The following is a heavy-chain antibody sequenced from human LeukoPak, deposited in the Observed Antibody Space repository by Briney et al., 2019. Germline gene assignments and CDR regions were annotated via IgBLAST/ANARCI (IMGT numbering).Heavy chain of an antibody. CDR1: GFTFTTYW. CDR3: ARDAVDTANAV. J-gene: IGHJ6*02. CDR2: INSDGSIT. Sequence: GGSLRLSCAASGFTFTTYWMHWVRQAPGKGLVWVSHINSDGSITSYADSVKGQFTISRDNAKNTLYLQMNSLRAEDTAVYYCARDAVDTANAVWGQGTTVTVSS. D-gene: IGHD5-18*01. V-gene: IGHV3-74*01.